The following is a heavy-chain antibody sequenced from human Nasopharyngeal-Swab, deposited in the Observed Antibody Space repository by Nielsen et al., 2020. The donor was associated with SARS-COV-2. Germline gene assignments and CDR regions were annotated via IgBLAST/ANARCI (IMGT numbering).Heavy chain of an antibody. Sequence: ASVKVSCKASGYTFTSYGISWVRQAPGQGLEWMGWISAYNGNTNYAQKLQGRVTMTTDTSTSTAYMELRSLRSDGTAVYYCARVREVQGVMEGPPHPQPDAFDIWGQGTMVTVSS. D-gene: IGHD3-10*01. CDR1: GYTFTSYG. V-gene: IGHV1-18*01. J-gene: IGHJ3*02. CDR3: ARVREVQGVMEGPPHPQPDAFDI. CDR2: ISAYNGNT.